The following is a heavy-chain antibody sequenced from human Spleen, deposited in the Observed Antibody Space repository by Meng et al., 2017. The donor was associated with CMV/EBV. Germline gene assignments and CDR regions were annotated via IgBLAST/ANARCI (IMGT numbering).Heavy chain of an antibody. Sequence: GGSLRLSCAASGFTFSSFAMNWVRQAPGKGLEWVSSISGNAARTHYADSVKGRFTISRDNSKSTLYLQMNSLRADNTAVYYCAKRTTMFGVIIIGYYGMDVWGQGTTVTVSS. V-gene: IGHV3-23*01. CDR1: GFTFSSFA. CDR2: ISGNAART. J-gene: IGHJ6*02. CDR3: AKRTTMFGVIIIGYYGMDV. D-gene: IGHD3-3*01.